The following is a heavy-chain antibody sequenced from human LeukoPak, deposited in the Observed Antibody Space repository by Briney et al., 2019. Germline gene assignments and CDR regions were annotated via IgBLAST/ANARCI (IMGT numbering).Heavy chain of an antibody. Sequence: ASVKVSCKASGHTFTSYAISWVRQAPGQGLEWTGWISTYNGHTNCAQKLQGRVTMTTDTSTSTACMELRSLRSDDTAVYYCAREDNQMDFWSGYADYWGQGTLVTVSS. CDR2: ISTYNGHT. CDR3: AREDNQMDFWSGYADY. V-gene: IGHV1-18*01. D-gene: IGHD3-3*01. J-gene: IGHJ4*02. CDR1: GHTFTSYA.